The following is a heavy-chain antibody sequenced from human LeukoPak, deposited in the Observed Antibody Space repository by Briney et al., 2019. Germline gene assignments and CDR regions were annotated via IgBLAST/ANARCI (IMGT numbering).Heavy chain of an antibody. V-gene: IGHV4-61*02. Sequence: PSETLSLTCTVSGGSISSGSYYWSWIRQPAGKGLEWIGRIYTSGTTNYNPSLKSRVTIPVDTSKNQFSLKLSSVTAADTAVYYCARELTGDDAFDIWGQGTMVTVSS. CDR3: ARELTGDDAFDI. CDR1: GGSISSGSYY. J-gene: IGHJ3*02. CDR2: IYTSGTT. D-gene: IGHD1-20*01.